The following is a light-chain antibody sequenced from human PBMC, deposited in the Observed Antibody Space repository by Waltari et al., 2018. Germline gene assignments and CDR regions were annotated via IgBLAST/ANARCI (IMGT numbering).Light chain of an antibody. Sequence: DIQMTQSPSSLSASVGDRVTITCRASQSISSYLNWYQQKPGKAPKLLIYAASSLQSGVPSRFSGSGSGTDFTLTISSLQPEDIASYYCQQYDNLPPEFTFGGGTKVQI. J-gene: IGKJ4*01. CDR2: AAS. CDR3: QQYDNLPPEFT. V-gene: IGKV1-39*01. CDR1: QSISSY.